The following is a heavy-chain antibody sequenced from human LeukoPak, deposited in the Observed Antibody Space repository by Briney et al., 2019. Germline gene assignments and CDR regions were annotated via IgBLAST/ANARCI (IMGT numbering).Heavy chain of an antibody. D-gene: IGHD3-22*01. J-gene: IGHJ3*02. V-gene: IGHV3-30*18. CDR1: GFTFSSYG. CDR2: ISYDGSNK. CDR3: AKDGTYYYDSNGYYPPGFVIPPNAFDI. Sequence: PGGSLRLSCAASGFTFSSYGMHWVRQAPGKGLEWVAVISYDGSNKYYADSVKGRFTISRDNSKNTLYLQMNSLRAEDTAVYYCAKDGTYYYDSNGYYPPGFVIPPNAFDIWGQGTMVTVSS.